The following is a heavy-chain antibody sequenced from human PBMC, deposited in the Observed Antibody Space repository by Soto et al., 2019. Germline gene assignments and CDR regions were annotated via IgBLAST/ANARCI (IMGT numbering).Heavy chain of an antibody. CDR1: GGSISSGGYY. D-gene: IGHD2-2*01. J-gene: IGHJ5*02. CDR2: IYYSEST. Sequence: SETLSLTCTVSGGSISSGGYYWSWIRQHPGKGLEWIGSIYYSESTYYNPSLQSRVTISVDTSKNQFSLKLSSVTAADTAVFYCARQAVAPTTPPRDWVDPWCQG. V-gene: IGHV4-31*03. CDR3: ARQAVAPTTPPRDWVDP.